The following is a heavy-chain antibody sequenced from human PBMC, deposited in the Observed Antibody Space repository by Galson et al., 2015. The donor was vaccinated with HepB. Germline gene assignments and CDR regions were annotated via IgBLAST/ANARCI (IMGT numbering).Heavy chain of an antibody. D-gene: IGHD3-9*01. CDR2: ISSNGGST. CDR3: VKDRYLDI. J-gene: IGHJ3*02. V-gene: IGHV3-64D*06. CDR1: AYTLSSYA. Sequence: SLRLSCAVSAYTLSSYAMHWVRQAPGKGLEYVSSISSNGGSTYYADSVKGRFTITRDNSKNTLYLQMTSLRAEDTAVYYCVKDRYLDIWGQGTMVTVSS.